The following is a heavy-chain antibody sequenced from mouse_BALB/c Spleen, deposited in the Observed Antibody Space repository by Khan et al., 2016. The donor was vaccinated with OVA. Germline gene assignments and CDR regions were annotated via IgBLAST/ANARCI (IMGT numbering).Heavy chain of an antibody. V-gene: IGHV3-5*02. CDR1: GISITSGNYR. CDR2: IYYSGTV. J-gene: IGHJ1*01. CDR3: ARDYGSLYWFFDV. D-gene: IGHD1-1*01. Sequence: VQLKESGPGLVKPSQTVSLTCTVTGISITSGNYRWSWIRQFQGNKLEWIGNIYYSGTVTYNPSLTSRTPITRDTSKNQFFLEMNSLTAEDTATYYCARDYGSLYWFFDVWGAGTTVTVSS.